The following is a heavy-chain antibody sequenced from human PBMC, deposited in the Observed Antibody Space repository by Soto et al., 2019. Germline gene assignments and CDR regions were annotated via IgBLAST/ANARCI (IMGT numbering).Heavy chain of an antibody. CDR3: ARGGSYFAY. V-gene: IGHV1-2*02. J-gene: IGHJ4*02. CDR1: GDTHTIYF. D-gene: IGHD1-1*01. CDR2: INSVSGGA. Sequence: ASVKVSCKASGDTHTIYFIHWLRQAPGQGLEWMGWINSVSGGANYAPRFQGRVAMTRDRSSARAFMELSCLSSDETAVYYCARGGSYFAYWGQGTLVTVSS.